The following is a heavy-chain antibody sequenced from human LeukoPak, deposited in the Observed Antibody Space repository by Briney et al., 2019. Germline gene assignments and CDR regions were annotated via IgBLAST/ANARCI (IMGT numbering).Heavy chain of an antibody. D-gene: IGHD3-10*01. CDR1: GGSISSTTYI. Sequence: SETLSLTCTVSGGSISSTTYIWGWIRQSPGKGLEWIGTIYDSGSTFYNPSLKGRVIISVDTSKNQFSLKLSSVTAADTALYYCASRGVFIKYRGNYCYGMDVWGQGTRVTVSS. CDR3: ASRGVFIKYRGNYCYGMDV. V-gene: IGHV4-39*01. CDR2: IYDSGST. J-gene: IGHJ6*02.